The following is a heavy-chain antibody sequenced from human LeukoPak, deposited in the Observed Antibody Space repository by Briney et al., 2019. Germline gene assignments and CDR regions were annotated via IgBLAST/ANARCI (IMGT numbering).Heavy chain of an antibody. D-gene: IGHD3-10*01. J-gene: IGHJ5*02. V-gene: IGHV1-58*02. Sequence: SVKVSCKASGFTFTSSAMQWVRQARGQRLEWIGWIVVGSGNTNYAQKFQERVTITRDMSTSTAYMELSSLRSEDTAVYHCAAHYGSANWFDPWDQGTLVTVSS. CDR1: GFTFTSSA. CDR2: IVVGSGNT. CDR3: AAHYGSANWFDP.